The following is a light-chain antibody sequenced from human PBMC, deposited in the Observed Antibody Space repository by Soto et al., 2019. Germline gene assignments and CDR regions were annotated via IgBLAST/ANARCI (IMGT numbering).Light chain of an antibody. V-gene: IGLV2-14*01. Sequence: QSALTQPASVSGSPGQSITISCTGTSSDIGGYDYVSWYQQYPGKAPKLMIYDVSNRPSGVSDRFSGSKSANTASLTISGLQAEDEADYYCNSYTTSSSLYVFGTGIKLTVL. J-gene: IGLJ1*01. CDR2: DVS. CDR3: NSYTTSSSLYV. CDR1: SSDIGGYDY.